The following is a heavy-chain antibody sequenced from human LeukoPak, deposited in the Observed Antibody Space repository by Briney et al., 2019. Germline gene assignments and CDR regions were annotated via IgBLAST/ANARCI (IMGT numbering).Heavy chain of an antibody. Sequence: GGPLSLSCAASGFTFSNFAMTWLRQAPGKGLEWLSTISGSGGSTYYADAVKGRFTISRDNSQNTLNLQMLSLRAEDTAVYYCAKIELWLKGAFDIWGQGTMVTVSS. J-gene: IGHJ3*02. V-gene: IGHV3-23*01. CDR1: GFTFSNFA. CDR2: ISGSGGST. D-gene: IGHD5-18*01. CDR3: AKIELWLKGAFDI.